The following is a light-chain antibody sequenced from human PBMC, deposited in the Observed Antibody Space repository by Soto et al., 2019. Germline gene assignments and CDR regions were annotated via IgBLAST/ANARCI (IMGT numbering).Light chain of an antibody. J-gene: IGLJ2*01. CDR3: ATWDDSLNGLV. V-gene: IGLV1-44*01. CDR2: SNN. Sequence: QSVLTQPPSASGTPGQRVTISCSGSSSNIGRHGVNWYQHLPGAAPKLLIYSNNQRPSGVPDRFSGSTSGTSVSLTISWLQSEDEADYYCATWDDSLNGLVFGGGTKVTVL. CDR1: SSNIGRHG.